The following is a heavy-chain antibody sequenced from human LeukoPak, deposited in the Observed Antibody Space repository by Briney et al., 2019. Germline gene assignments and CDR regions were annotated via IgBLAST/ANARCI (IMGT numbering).Heavy chain of an antibody. CDR2: IYYSGST. Sequence: PSETLSLTCTVSGGSISCYYWSWIRQPPGKGLEWIGYIYYSGSTNYNPSLKSRVTISVDTSKNQFSLKLSSVTAADTAVYYCARLESSSWYGALYFQHWGQGTLVTVSS. CDR3: ARLESSSWYGALYFQH. CDR1: GGSISCYY. J-gene: IGHJ1*01. D-gene: IGHD6-13*01. V-gene: IGHV4-59*08.